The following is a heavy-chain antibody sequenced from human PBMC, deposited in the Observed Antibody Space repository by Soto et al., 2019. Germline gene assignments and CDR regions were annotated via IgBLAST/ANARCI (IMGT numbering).Heavy chain of an antibody. J-gene: IGHJ3*02. CDR3: ARALGHLDPIDI. Sequence: VQLLESGGGLVQPGGSLRLSCAASGFTLGSYVMSWVRLGPGKGLEWVSGISRSGTITYYADSVKGRFTISRDDSKNTLYLQMGSLRADDTALYYCARALGHLDPIDIWGQGTMVSVSS. CDR2: ISRSGTIT. V-gene: IGHV3-23*01. CDR1: GFTLGSYV.